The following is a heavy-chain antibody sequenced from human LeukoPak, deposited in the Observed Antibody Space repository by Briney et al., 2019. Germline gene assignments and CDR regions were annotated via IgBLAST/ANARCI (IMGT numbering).Heavy chain of an antibody. CDR1: GYTFTGYY. CDR3: ARGDNYYGSGSYYNGVY. Sequence: GASVKVSCKASGYTFTGYYMHWVRQAPGQGLEWMGRINPNSGGTNYAQKFQGRVTMTRDTSISTAYMELSSLRSEDTAVYYCARGDNYYGSGSYYNGVYWGQGTLVTVSS. V-gene: IGHV1-2*06. J-gene: IGHJ4*02. D-gene: IGHD3-10*01. CDR2: INPNSGGT.